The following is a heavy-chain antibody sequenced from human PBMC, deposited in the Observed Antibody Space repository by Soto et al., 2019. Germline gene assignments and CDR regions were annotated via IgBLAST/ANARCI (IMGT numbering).Heavy chain of an antibody. Sequence: SVKVSCKASGGTFSSYAISWVRQAPGQGLEWMGGIIPIFGTTNYAQKFQGRVTITADESTSTAYMELSSLRSEDTAVYYCARDTRRKEGTILAPLPWGQGTLVTVSS. CDR3: ARDTRRKEGTILAPLP. V-gene: IGHV1-69*13. CDR2: IIPIFGTT. J-gene: IGHJ5*02. CDR1: GGTFSSYA. D-gene: IGHD3-3*01.